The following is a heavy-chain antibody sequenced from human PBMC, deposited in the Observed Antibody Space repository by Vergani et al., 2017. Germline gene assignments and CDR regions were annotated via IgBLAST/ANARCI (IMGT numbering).Heavy chain of an antibody. CDR3: AINDIVVVPAAAYGAFDI. Sequence: QVQLVESGGGVVQPGRSLRLSCAASGFTFSSYGMHWVRQAPGKGLEWVAVIWYDGSNRYYADSVKGRFTISRDNSKNTLYLQMNSLRAEATAVYYCAINDIVVVPAAAYGAFDIWGQGTMVTVSS. V-gene: IGHV3-33*08. CDR2: IWYDGSNR. D-gene: IGHD2-2*01. CDR1: GFTFSSYG. J-gene: IGHJ3*02.